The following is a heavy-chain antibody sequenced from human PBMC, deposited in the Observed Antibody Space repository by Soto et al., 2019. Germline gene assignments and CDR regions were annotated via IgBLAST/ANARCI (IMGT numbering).Heavy chain of an antibody. V-gene: IGHV4-30-4*01. CDR1: GGSISSGYYY. Sequence: PTETPSLTCTVSGGSISSGYYYWSWIRQPPGKGLEWIGYIYYSGSTYYNPSLKSRVTISVDTSKNQFSLKLSSVTAADTAVYYCARDRMDLYYYYYGMDVWGQGTTVTVSS. CDR3: ARDRMDLYYYYYGMDV. J-gene: IGHJ6*02. CDR2: IYYSGST.